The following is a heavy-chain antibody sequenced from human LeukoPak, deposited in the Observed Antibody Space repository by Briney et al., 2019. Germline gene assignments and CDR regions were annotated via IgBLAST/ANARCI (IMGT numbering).Heavy chain of an antibody. CDR2: ISGSGSGGST. CDR3: ARARLPQFAPEY. D-gene: IGHD3-10*01. Sequence: GGSLRLSCAASGFTFSSSAMSWVRQAPGKGLEWVSSISGSGSGGSTYYADSVKGRFTISRDNSKNTLYLQMNSLIAEDTAVYYCARARLPQFAPEYWGQGTLVTVSS. CDR1: GFTFSSSA. V-gene: IGHV3-23*01. J-gene: IGHJ4*02.